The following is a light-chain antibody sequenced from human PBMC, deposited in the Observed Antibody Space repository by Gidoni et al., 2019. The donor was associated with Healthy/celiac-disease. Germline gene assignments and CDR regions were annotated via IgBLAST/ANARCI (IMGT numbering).Light chain of an antibody. CDR3: QQYGSSPPLT. CDR1: QSGSSSY. J-gene: IGKJ4*01. CDR2: GAS. V-gene: IGKV3-20*01. Sequence: EIVFTHSPGTLSLSAGERATLACRGSQSGSSSYLAWYQQKPGQAPRLLIYGASSRATGIPDRFSGSGAGTDFTRTISRLEPEDFAVYYCQQYGSSPPLTFGGGTKVEIK.